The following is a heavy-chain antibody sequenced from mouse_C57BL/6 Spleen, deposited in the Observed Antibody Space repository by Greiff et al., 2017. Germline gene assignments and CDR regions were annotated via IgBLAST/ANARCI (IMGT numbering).Heavy chain of an antibody. J-gene: IGHJ4*01. CDR3: ARYSSSLYYAMDY. V-gene: IGHV1-53*01. D-gene: IGHD1-1*01. CDR1: GYTFTSYW. Sequence: QVQLQQPGTELVKPGASVKLSCKASGYTFTSYWMHWVKQRPGQGLEWIGNINPSNGGTNYNEKFKSKATLTVAKSSSTAYMQLSSLTSEDSAVYYCARYSSSLYYAMDYWGQGTSVTVSS. CDR2: INPSNGGT.